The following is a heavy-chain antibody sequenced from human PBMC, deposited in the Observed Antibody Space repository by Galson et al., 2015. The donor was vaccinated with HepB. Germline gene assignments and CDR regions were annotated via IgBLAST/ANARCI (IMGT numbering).Heavy chain of an antibody. CDR1: GYTFTSYG. J-gene: IGHJ4*02. D-gene: IGHD3-10*01. Sequence: SVKVSCKASGYTFTSYGISWVRQAPGQGLEWMGWISAYNGNTNYAQKLQGRVTMTTDTSTSTAYMELRSLRSDDTAVYYCARRDYGSGSYYEYFDYWGQGTLVTVSS. CDR3: ARRDYGSGSYYEYFDY. V-gene: IGHV1-18*04. CDR2: ISAYNGNT.